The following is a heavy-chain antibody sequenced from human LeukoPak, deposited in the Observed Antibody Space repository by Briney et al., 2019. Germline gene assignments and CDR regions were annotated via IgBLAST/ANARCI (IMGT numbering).Heavy chain of an antibody. D-gene: IGHD6-13*01. V-gene: IGHV3-13*01. CDR3: ASSGGQQLVQGDAFDI. Sequence: PGGSLRLSCAASGFTFSSYDMHWVRQATGKGLEWVSAIGTAGDTYYPGSVKGRFTISRENAKNSLYLQMNSLRAGDTAVYYCASSGGQQLVQGDAFDIWGQGTMVTVSS. CDR1: GFTFSSYD. CDR2: IGTAGDT. J-gene: IGHJ3*02.